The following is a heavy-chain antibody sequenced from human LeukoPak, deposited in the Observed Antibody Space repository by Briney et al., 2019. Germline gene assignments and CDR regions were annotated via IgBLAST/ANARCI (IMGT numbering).Heavy chain of an antibody. D-gene: IGHD3-10*01. CDR1: GFTFNNYG. CDR2: IRNDGSNK. V-gene: IGHV3-30*02. CDR3: AEAASVTLVRGAPA. J-gene: IGHJ5*02. Sequence: GRSLRLSCATSGFTFNNYGMHWVRQAPGKGLEWVAFIRNDGSNKYYADSVKGRFTISRDNPKNTLYLQMNSLRAEDTAVYYCAEAASVTLVRGAPAWGQGTLVTVSS.